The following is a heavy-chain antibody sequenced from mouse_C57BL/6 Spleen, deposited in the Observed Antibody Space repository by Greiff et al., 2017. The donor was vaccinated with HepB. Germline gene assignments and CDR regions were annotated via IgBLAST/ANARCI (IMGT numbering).Heavy chain of an antibody. D-gene: IGHD2-5*01. CDR2: IYPGDGDT. J-gene: IGHJ1*03. CDR1: GYAFSSSW. CDR3: ARSYSNSWYFDV. V-gene: IGHV1-82*01. Sequence: VQLQQSGPELVKPGASVKISCKASGYAFSSSWMNWVKQRPGKGLEWIGRIYPGDGDTNYNGKFKGKATLTADKSSSTAYMQLSSLTSEDSAVYFCARSYSNSWYFDVWGTGTTVTVSS.